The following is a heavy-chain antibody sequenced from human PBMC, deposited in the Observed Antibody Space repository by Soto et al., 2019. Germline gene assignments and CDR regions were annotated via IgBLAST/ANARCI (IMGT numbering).Heavy chain of an antibody. V-gene: IGHV3-23*01. D-gene: IGHD3-10*01. Sequence: VASVKVSCTASGFTLQNYAMAWVRQAPGKGLEWVSTLIGGHYGTAYSYSVKGRFTVSRDNSKNCLYLQMNSLGVEDTAMYFCAKGKSTGDIDWFDPWGQGSLVTVSS. CDR1: GFTLQNYA. CDR3: AKGKSTGDIDWFDP. CDR2: LIGGHYGT. J-gene: IGHJ5*02.